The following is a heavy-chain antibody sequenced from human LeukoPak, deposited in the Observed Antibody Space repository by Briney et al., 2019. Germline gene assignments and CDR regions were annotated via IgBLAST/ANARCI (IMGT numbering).Heavy chain of an antibody. CDR2: IYTSGST. CDR1: GGSISSGSYY. V-gene: IGHV4-61*02. CDR3: ARGQAVTAR. J-gene: IGHJ4*02. Sequence: PSETLSLTCTVSGGSISSGSYYWSWIRQPAGKGLEWIGRIYTSGSTNYNPSLKSRVTISVDTSKNQFSLKLSSVTAADTAVYYCARGQAVTARWGQGTLVTVSS. D-gene: IGHD2-21*02.